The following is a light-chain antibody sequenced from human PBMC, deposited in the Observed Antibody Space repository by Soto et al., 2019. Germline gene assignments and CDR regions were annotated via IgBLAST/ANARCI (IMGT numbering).Light chain of an antibody. V-gene: IGLV1-40*01. CDR1: TSSIGAGYD. CDR3: QSYDVSLSGWV. Sequence: QSVLTQPPSVSGAPGQRVTISCTGSTSSIGAGYDVHWYQQLPGTAPKLVIYENMRRPSGVPDRFSGSKSATSASLAITGLQAEDEADYYCQSYDVSLSGWVFGGGTQLTV. CDR2: ENM. J-gene: IGLJ3*02.